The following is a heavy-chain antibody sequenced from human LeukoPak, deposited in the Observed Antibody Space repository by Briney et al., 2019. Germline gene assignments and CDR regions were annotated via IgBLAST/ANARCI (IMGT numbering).Heavy chain of an antibody. Sequence: ASVKVSCKASGYTFAGYYMHWVRQAPGQGLEWMGWINPNSGGTNYAQKFQGRVTMTRDTSISTAYMELSRLRSDDTAVCYCARDRSGYYYCPFDLWGRGTLVTVSS. J-gene: IGHJ2*01. D-gene: IGHD3-22*01. CDR3: ARDRSGYYYCPFDL. CDR2: INPNSGGT. V-gene: IGHV1-2*02. CDR1: GYTFAGYY.